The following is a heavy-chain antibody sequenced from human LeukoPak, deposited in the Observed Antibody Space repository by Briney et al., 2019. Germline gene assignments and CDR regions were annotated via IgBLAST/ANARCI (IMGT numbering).Heavy chain of an antibody. V-gene: IGHV3-48*03. J-gene: IGHJ4*02. CDR3: AREADTALVKYFDY. CDR1: GFTFSSYE. Sequence: GGSLRLSCAASGFTFSSYEMNWVRQAPGKGLGWVSYISIIGSTIYYADSVKGRFPISRDNAKNSLCLQMHSLRAEDTAVYYCAREADTALVKYFDYWGQGTLVTVSS. CDR2: ISIIGSTI. D-gene: IGHD5-18*01.